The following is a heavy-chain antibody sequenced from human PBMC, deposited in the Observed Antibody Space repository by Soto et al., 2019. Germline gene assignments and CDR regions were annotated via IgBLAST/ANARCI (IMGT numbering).Heavy chain of an antibody. D-gene: IGHD3-22*01. CDR2: TSSSSSYI. V-gene: IGHV3-21*01. J-gene: IGHJ6*02. CDR1: GFTFTSYS. Sequence: GGSLRLSCAAYGFTFTSYSMNWVRQAPVKGLEWVSSTSSSSSYIYYADSVKGRFTISRDNAKNSLYLQMNSLRAEDTAVYYCARVVDYYDPYDYYGLDVWGQGTTVTVSS. CDR3: ARVVDYYDPYDYYGLDV.